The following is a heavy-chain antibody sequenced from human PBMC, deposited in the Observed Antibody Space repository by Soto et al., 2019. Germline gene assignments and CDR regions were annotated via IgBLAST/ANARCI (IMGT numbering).Heavy chain of an antibody. V-gene: IGHV3-23*01. J-gene: IGHJ3*02. CDR2: VSSSADST. Sequence: EVQVLESGGGVVLPGGALRTPFAAFGFPFNRYALAWVRPAPGEGRGGVSAVSSSADSTHYAVSVKGRFTISRDNSKNTVSLQMHSLRAEDTAVYYCANRGGNGGNTGAFDIWGQGTVVIVSS. CDR3: ANRGGNGGNTGAFDI. D-gene: IGHD2-15*01. CDR1: GFPFNRYA.